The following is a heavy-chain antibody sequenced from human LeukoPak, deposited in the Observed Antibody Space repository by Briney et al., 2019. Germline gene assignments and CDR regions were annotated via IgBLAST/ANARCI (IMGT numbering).Heavy chain of an antibody. Sequence: ASVKVSCKASGYTFTGYCMHWVRQAPGQGLEWMGRINPNSGGTNYAQKFQGRVTMTRDTSISTAYMELSRLRYDDTAVYYCARDKYYDYVWGSYRPDYWGQGTLVIVSS. V-gene: IGHV1-2*06. D-gene: IGHD3-16*02. CDR3: ARDKYYDYVWGSYRPDY. CDR1: GYTFTGYC. J-gene: IGHJ4*02. CDR2: INPNSGGT.